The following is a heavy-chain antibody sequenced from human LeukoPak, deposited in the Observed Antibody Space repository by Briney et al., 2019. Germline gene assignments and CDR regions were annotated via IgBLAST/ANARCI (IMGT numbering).Heavy chain of an antibody. V-gene: IGHV1-69*13. CDR2: IIPIFGTA. Sequence: ASVKVSCTASGGTFSSYAISWVRQAPGQGLEWMGGIIPIFGTANYAQKFQSRVTNTADEPTSTAYMELSSLRSEDTAVYYCARDGGGTTPPFEDWGQGTLVTVSS. J-gene: IGHJ4*02. CDR3: ARDGGGTTPPFED. CDR1: GGTFSSYA. D-gene: IGHD1-7*01.